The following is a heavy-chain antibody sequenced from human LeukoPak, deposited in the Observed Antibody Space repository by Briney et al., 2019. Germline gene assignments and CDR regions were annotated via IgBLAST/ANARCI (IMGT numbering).Heavy chain of an antibody. Sequence: GESLKISCQGSGSTFTSYWSGWVRQLPGKGREWMGIIYPGDSDTRYSPSFQGQVTISADKSISTAYLQWSSLKASDTAMYYCARGKPWLGDDYWGQGTLVTVSS. CDR1: GSTFTSYW. V-gene: IGHV5-51*01. D-gene: IGHD6-19*01. CDR2: IYPGDSDT. CDR3: ARGKPWLGDDY. J-gene: IGHJ4*02.